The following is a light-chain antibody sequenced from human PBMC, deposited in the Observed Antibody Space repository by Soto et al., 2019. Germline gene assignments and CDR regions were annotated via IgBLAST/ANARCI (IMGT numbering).Light chain of an antibody. CDR2: GAS. Sequence: EIVMTQSVATLSVSPGERATLSCRASQSVRNNLAWYQQKPGQAPRLLMYGASTRATGIPARFSGSGSGTEFTLTISSLQSEDFAVYYCQQYNSWPLTFGGGTKVEIK. CDR3: QQYNSWPLT. J-gene: IGKJ4*01. V-gene: IGKV3-15*01. CDR1: QSVRNN.